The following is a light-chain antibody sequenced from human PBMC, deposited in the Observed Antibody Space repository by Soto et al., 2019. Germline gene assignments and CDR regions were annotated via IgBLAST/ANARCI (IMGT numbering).Light chain of an antibody. CDR2: GAS. CDR3: QQYNNWPRT. CDR1: QSVSSSY. V-gene: IGKV3-15*01. J-gene: IGKJ1*01. Sequence: EVVLTQSPATLSLSPGERATLSCRASQSVSSSYLAWYQQKPGQAPRLLIYGASTRATGIPARFSGSESGTEFTLTISSLQSEDFAVYYCQQYNNWPRTFGQGTKVDIK.